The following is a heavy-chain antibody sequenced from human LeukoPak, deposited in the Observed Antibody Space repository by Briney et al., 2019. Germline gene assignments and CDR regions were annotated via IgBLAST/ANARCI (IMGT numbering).Heavy chain of an antibody. Sequence: SQTLSLTCTVSGGSISSGGXXXXXXRXHXXXXLEWXXXXHYSGSTYXXXXXXXXXXXXVDTSKNQFSLKLSSVTAADTAVYYCARDVQYAFDYWGQGTLVTVSS. CDR1: GGSISSGGXX. D-gene: IGHD4-11*01. CDR3: ARDVQYAFDY. V-gene: IGHV4-31*03. CDR2: XHYSGST. J-gene: IGHJ4*02.